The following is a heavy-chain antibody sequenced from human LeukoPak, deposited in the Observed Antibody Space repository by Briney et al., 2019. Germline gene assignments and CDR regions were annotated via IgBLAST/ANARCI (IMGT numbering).Heavy chain of an antibody. D-gene: IGHD2-15*01. CDR2: ISYDGSYK. Sequence: PGGSLRLSCAASGFTFSDYAIHWVRQAPGKGLDWVAVISYDGSYKFYADSVKGRFTISRDNSKNTLSVQMNSLRAEDTAVYYCARAVRFCSAANCYFSFDSWGLGTLVTVSS. CDR1: GFTFSDYA. V-gene: IGHV3-30*04. CDR3: ARAVRFCSAANCYFSFDS. J-gene: IGHJ4*02.